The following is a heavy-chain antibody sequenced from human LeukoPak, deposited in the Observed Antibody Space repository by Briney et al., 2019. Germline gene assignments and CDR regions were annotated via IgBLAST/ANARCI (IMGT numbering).Heavy chain of an antibody. CDR1: GFTFSSYA. Sequence: GGSLRLSCAASGFTFSSYAMSWVRQAPGKGLEWVSAISRSADSTYYADSVNGRFTISRDNSKNTLYLQMNSLGAEDTAVYYCAKVDYYYYMDVWGKGTTVTVSS. CDR2: ISRSADST. CDR3: AKVDYYYYMDV. J-gene: IGHJ6*03. V-gene: IGHV3-23*01.